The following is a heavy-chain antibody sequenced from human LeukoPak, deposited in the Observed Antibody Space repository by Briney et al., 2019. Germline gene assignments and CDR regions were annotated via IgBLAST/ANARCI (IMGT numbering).Heavy chain of an antibody. V-gene: IGHV3-23*01. J-gene: IGHJ4*02. D-gene: IGHD3-10*01. CDR2: ISASGGST. CDR3: ARLRLSGGSGRHPDY. CDR1: GFTFSSYA. Sequence: GGSLRLSCAASGFTFSSYAMNWVRQAPGKGLEWVSAISASGGSTYYADSVKGRFTISRDNSNNTLYPQMNSLRAEDTAVYYCARLRLSGGSGRHPDYWGQGTLVTVSS.